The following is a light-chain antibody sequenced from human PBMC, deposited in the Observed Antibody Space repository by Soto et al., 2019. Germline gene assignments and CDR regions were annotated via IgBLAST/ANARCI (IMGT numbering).Light chain of an antibody. CDR3: SSYTTVPSPQWV. Sequence: QSALTQPASVSGSPGQSITIPCSGRSSDLGGLNYVSWYQQHPGKVPKLIIYQVDNRPSGISDRFSASKSGNTASLTISGLQAEDEAHYYCSSYTTVPSPQWVFAGGTKVTVL. CDR1: SSDLGGLNY. J-gene: IGLJ3*02. CDR2: QVD. V-gene: IGLV2-14*01.